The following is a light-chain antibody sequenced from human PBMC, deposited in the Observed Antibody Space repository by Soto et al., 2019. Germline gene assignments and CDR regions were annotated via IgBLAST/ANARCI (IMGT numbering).Light chain of an antibody. CDR1: QSIRHY. Sequence: DIQMTQSPPTLSASVGDRVTITCRASQSIRHYLAWYQQMPGKAPKLLIYGASTLQSGVPSRFSGSGSGTEFTLTISSLQPDDLGTYFCQQHNSYSQTFGQGTKVEIK. V-gene: IGKV1-5*01. CDR2: GAS. CDR3: QQHNSYSQT. J-gene: IGKJ1*01.